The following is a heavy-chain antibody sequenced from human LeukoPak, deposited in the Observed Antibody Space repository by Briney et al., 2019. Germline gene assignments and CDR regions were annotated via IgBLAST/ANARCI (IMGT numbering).Heavy chain of an antibody. D-gene: IGHD6-19*01. J-gene: IGHJ6*03. Sequence: GRSLRLSCAASGFTFSSYAMHWVRQAPGKGLEWVAVISYDGSNKYYADSVKGRFTISRDNSKNTLYLQMNSLRAEDTAVYYCARVYSSGPLGYYYYYMDVWGKGTTVTVSS. V-gene: IGHV3-30-3*01. CDR3: ARVYSSGPLGYYYYYMDV. CDR1: GFTFSSYA. CDR2: ISYDGSNK.